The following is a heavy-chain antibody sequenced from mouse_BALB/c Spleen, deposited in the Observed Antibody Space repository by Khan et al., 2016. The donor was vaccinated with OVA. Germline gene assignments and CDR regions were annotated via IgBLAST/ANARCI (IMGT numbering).Heavy chain of an antibody. V-gene: IGHV5-17*02. D-gene: IGHD1-1*01. CDR2: ISSDSSTI. J-gene: IGHJ2*01. Sequence: EVELVESGGGLVQPGGSRKLSCAASGFTFTSYGMHWIRQAPEKGLEWVAYISSDSSTIYYADTVKGRFTISRDTPKNTLFLQMTSLRSGDTAMYFCATADFYGYYFDYWGQGTTLTVSS. CDR3: ATADFYGYYFDY. CDR1: GFTFTSYG.